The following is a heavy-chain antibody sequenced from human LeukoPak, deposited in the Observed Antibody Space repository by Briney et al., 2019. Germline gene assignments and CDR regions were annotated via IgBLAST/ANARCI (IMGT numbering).Heavy chain of an antibody. V-gene: IGHV4-59*08. CDR2: NSYSGST. D-gene: IGHD1-26*01. CDR3: AQSGHWDKPINY. CDR1: GASVSDYY. Sequence: SETLSLTCTVSGASVSDYYWGWIRQPPGKGLEWIGYNSYSGSTTYNPSLKSRVSISLDTSKNQFSLRLPSVTAADTAIYYCAQSGHWDKPINYWGQGTLVTVSS. J-gene: IGHJ4*02.